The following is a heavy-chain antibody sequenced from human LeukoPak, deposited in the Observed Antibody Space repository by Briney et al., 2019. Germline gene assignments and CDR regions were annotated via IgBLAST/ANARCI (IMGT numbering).Heavy chain of an antibody. CDR3: ARDRVDSYAYYGMDV. V-gene: IGHV1-46*01. CDR2: INPSGGGT. D-gene: IGHD5-18*01. CDR1: GYTFTNYY. J-gene: IGHJ6*02. Sequence: ASVKVSCKASGYTFTNYYMHWVRQAPGQGLEWMGIINPSGGGTTYAQKFQGRVTMTRDTSTSTVYMELSSLRSEDTAVYYCARDRVDSYAYYGMDVWGQGTTVTVSS.